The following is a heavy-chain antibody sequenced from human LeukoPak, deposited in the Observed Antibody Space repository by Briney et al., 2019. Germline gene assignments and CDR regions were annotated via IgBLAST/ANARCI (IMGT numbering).Heavy chain of an antibody. V-gene: IGHV3-23*01. D-gene: IGHD3-22*01. J-gene: IGHJ3*02. CDR2: ISGGGGST. CDR3: AKGNYYDSSGYYYEDAFDI. CDR1: GFTFSSYA. Sequence: PGGSLRLSCAASGFTFSSYAMSWVRQAPGKGLEWVSAISGGGGSTYYADSVKGRFTISRDNSKNTLYLQMNSLRAEDTAVYYCAKGNYYDSSGYYYEDAFDIWGQGTMVTVSS.